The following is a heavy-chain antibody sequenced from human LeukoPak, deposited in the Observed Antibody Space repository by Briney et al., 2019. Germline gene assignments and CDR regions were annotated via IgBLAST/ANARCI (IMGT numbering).Heavy chain of an antibody. V-gene: IGHV3-33*01. CDR2: IWYDGSNK. CDR1: GLTFSSYG. D-gene: IGHD3-10*01. J-gene: IGHJ4*02. Sequence: GGSLRLSCAASGLTFSSYGMHWVRQAPGKGLEWVAVIWYDGSNKYYADSVKGRFTISRDNSRNTLYLQMNSLRAEDTAVYYCARERRITMVRGVIPGHFDYWGQGTLVTVSS. CDR3: ARERRITMVRGVIPGHFDY.